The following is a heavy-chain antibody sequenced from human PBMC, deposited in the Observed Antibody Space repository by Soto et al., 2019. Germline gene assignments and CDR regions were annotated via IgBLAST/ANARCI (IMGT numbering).Heavy chain of an antibody. D-gene: IGHD3-3*01. CDR1: GFTFSSYV. CDR2: ISGSGGST. J-gene: IGHJ4*02. V-gene: IGHV3-23*01. Sequence: EVQLLESGGGLVQPGGSLRLSCAASGFTFSSYVMSWVRQAPGKGLEWVSAISGSGGSTYYADSVKGRFTISRDNSKNTLYLQMNSLRAEDTAVYYCAKGYERITIFGVVTANFDYWGQGTLVTVSS. CDR3: AKGYERITIFGVVTANFDY.